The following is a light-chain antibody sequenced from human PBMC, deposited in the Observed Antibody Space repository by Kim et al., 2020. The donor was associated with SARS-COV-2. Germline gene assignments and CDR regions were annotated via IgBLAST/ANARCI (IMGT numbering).Light chain of an antibody. Sequence: EIGMTQSPATLSVSPGERATLSCRASQSVSSYLAWYQQKPGQAPGLLIYGASTRATGVPARFSGSGSGTEFTLTISSLQSEDFAVYYCQQYNNWPLTFGGGTKV. J-gene: IGKJ4*01. CDR3: QQYNNWPLT. CDR1: QSVSSY. V-gene: IGKV3-15*01. CDR2: GAS.